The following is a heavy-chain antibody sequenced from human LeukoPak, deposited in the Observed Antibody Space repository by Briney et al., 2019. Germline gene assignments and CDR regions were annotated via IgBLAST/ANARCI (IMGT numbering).Heavy chain of an antibody. V-gene: IGHV3-48*04. J-gene: IGHJ4*02. Sequence: PGGSLRLSCAASGFTFSSYSMNWVRQAPGKGLEWVSYISSSSSTIYYADSVKGRFTISRDNAKNSLYLQMNSLRAEDTAVYYCARFRNFDYWGQGTLVTVSS. CDR2: ISSSSSTI. CDR1: GFTFSSYS. CDR3: ARFRNFDY.